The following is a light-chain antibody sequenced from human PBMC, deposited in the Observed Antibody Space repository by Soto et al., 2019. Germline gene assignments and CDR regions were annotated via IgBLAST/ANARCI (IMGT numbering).Light chain of an antibody. CDR1: SSNLGAAYD. CDR3: SSFADSSVRDYV. CDR2: GNI. V-gene: IGLV1-40*01. J-gene: IGLJ1*01. Sequence: QSVLTQPPSVSGAPGQRVTISCTGSSSNLGAAYDVHWYQYRPGTAPKLLIYGNINRPSGVPDRISGSKFGTSASLTISGLQADDEADYYCSSFADSSVRDYVFGGGTKLTVL.